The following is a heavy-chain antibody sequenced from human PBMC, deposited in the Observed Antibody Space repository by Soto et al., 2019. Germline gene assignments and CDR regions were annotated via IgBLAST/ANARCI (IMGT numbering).Heavy chain of an antibody. V-gene: IGHV3-9*01. J-gene: IGHJ3*02. CDR1: GFTFDDYA. D-gene: IGHD3-22*01. CDR3: AKSSSGYFQDAFDI. Sequence: PGGSLRLSCAASGFTFDDYAMHWVRQAPGKGLEWVSGISWNSGSICYADSVKGRFTISRDNAKNSLYLQMNSLRAEDTALYYCAKSSSGYFQDAFDIWGQGTMVTVSS. CDR2: ISWNSGSI.